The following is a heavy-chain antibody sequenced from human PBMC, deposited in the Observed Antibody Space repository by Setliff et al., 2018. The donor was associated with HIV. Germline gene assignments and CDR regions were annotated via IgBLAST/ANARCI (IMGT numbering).Heavy chain of an antibody. V-gene: IGHV4-39*02. D-gene: IGHD6-19*01. CDR3: ARDSGWWQIDY. CDR1: GGSIHSRGFF. Sequence: PSETLSLTCTVSGGSIHSRGFFWGWVRQPPGKGLEWIGSISYRGENHYNPSFMSRVAISADTSKNQYSLNLRSVTASDTAVYYCARDSGWWQIDYWGQGTLVTVSS. J-gene: IGHJ4*02. CDR2: ISYRGEN.